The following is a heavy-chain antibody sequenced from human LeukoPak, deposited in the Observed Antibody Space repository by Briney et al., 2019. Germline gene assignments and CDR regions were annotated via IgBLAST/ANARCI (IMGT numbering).Heavy chain of an antibody. Sequence: GGSLRLSCAASGFTFSSYSMNWVRQAPGKGLEWVSSISSSSSHIYYADSVKGRFTISRDNAKNSLYLQMNSLRAEDTAVYYCARRVSHGSYDYWGQGTLVTVSS. V-gene: IGHV3-21*01. CDR1: GFTFSSYS. CDR2: ISSSSSHI. CDR3: ARRVSHGSYDY. D-gene: IGHD2-2*03. J-gene: IGHJ4*02.